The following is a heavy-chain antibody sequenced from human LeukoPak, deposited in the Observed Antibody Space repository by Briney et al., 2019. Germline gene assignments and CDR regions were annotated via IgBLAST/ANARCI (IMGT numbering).Heavy chain of an antibody. D-gene: IGHD3-22*01. Sequence: GGSLRLSCAASGFTFSGDAMSWVRQAPGKGLEWVSGISGSGLTTYYADSVKGRFTISRDNTKNTLYLQMNSLRAEDTAVYYCAKGYLYDSSAYYFDYWGQGTLVTVSS. J-gene: IGHJ4*02. V-gene: IGHV3-23*01. CDR1: GFTFSGDA. CDR2: ISGSGLTT. CDR3: AKGYLYDSSAYYFDY.